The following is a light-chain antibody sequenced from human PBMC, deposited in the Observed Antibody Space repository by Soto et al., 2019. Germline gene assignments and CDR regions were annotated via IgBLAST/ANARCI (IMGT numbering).Light chain of an antibody. CDR3: QQYGSSPLT. Sequence: EIVLTQSPGTLSLSPGERATLSCRASQSVSSSFLAWYQQKPGQAPRLLIYGASSRATGIPDRFSGSGSGTDFTLTISRLEPEDVAVYYCQQYGSSPLTCGGGTEVEIK. CDR1: QSVSSSF. J-gene: IGKJ4*01. V-gene: IGKV3-20*01. CDR2: GAS.